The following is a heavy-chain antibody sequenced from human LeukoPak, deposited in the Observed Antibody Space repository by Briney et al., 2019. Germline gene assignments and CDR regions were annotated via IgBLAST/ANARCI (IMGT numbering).Heavy chain of an antibody. J-gene: IGHJ4*02. CDR1: GYTFTAYY. CDR2: IDPKSGDT. V-gene: IGHV1-2*02. Sequence: ASVKVSCKASGYTFTAYYLNWLRQAPGQGLEWMGWIDPKSGDTKIAPKFPGRVTMTRDTSLSTVYMALYSLRSDDTAIYSCARDPATSYYLDAWGQGILVTVSS. CDR3: ARDPATSYYLDA.